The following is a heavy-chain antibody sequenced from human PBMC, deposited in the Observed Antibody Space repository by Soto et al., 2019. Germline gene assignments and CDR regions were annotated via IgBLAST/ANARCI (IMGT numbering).Heavy chain of an antibody. Sequence: PGGSLRLSCAASGFTFSSYGMHWVRQAPGKGLEWVAVISYDGSNKYYADSVKGRFTISRDNSKNTLYLQMNSLRAEDTAVYYCAKDGYSSSWTDWYYYGMDVWGQGTTVTVSS. CDR3: AKDGYSSSWTDWYYYGMDV. V-gene: IGHV3-30*18. CDR2: ISYDGSNK. D-gene: IGHD6-13*01. J-gene: IGHJ6*02. CDR1: GFTFSSYG.